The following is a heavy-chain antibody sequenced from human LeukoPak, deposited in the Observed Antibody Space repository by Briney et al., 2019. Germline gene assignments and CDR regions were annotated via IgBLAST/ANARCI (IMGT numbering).Heavy chain of an antibody. Sequence: GGSLRLSCVVSGITASSNYMSWVRQAPGKGLEWVSVIHSGGGTNYADSVKGRFTISRDNSRNTLYLQMNSLRAQDTALYYCATSTSNKDFDFWGQGTLVTVSS. J-gene: IGHJ4*02. D-gene: IGHD1-26*01. CDR1: GITASSNY. V-gene: IGHV3-66*02. CDR3: ATSTSNKDFDF. CDR2: IHSGGGT.